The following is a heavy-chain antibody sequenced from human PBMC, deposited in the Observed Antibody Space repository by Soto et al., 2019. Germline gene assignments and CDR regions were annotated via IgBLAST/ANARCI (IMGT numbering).Heavy chain of an antibody. D-gene: IGHD4-17*01. V-gene: IGHV5-51*01. CDR1: GYSFATFW. CDR2: IFPADSDT. Sequence: ESLKISCAGSGYSFATFWIGWVRQMPGKGLEWMGIIFPADSDTRYIPSFQGQVTISVDKSISTAYLQWSSLKASDTAMYYCATPYGGFDYWGQGTLVTVSS. CDR3: ATPYGGFDY. J-gene: IGHJ4*02.